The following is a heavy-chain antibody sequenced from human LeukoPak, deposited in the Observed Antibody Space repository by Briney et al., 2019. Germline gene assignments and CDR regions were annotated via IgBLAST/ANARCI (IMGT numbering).Heavy chain of an antibody. CDR2: MNPNSGNT. J-gene: IGHJ4*02. Sequence: ASVKVSCKASGYTFTSYDINWVRQATGQGLEWMGWMNPNSGNTSYAQKFQGRVTMTRNTSISTAYMELSSLRSEDTAVYYCASATDSSGWYPFDYWGQGTLVTVSS. D-gene: IGHD6-19*01. CDR1: GYTFTSYD. V-gene: IGHV1-8*01. CDR3: ASATDSSGWYPFDY.